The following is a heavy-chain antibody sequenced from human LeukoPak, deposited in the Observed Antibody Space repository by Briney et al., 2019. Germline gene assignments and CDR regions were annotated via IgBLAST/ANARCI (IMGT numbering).Heavy chain of an antibody. J-gene: IGHJ4*02. V-gene: IGHV4-30-2*01. Sequence: PSQTLSLTCAVSGGSISSGGYSWSWIRQPPGKGLEWIGYIYHSGSTYYNPSLKSRVTISVDRSKNQFSLKLSSVTAADTAVYYCARGSHSSGWYWGQGTLVTVSS. CDR3: ARGSHSSGWY. CDR1: GGSISSGGYS. CDR2: IYHSGST. D-gene: IGHD6-19*01.